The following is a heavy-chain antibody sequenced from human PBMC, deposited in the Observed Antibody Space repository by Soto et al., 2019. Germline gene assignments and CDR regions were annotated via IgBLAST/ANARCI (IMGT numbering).Heavy chain of an antibody. Sequence: SETLSLTCTVSGGSISSVGYYWTWIRQHPGKGLECIGYFYDSVTTYYNPSLKSRVSISVDTSKNQFSLNLSSVTAADTAVYYCARDRSNSPDLFDSWGQGTLVTVSS. CDR3: ARDRSNSPDLFDS. CDR1: GGSISSVGYY. D-gene: IGHD1-1*01. V-gene: IGHV4-31*03. J-gene: IGHJ4*02. CDR2: FYDSVTT.